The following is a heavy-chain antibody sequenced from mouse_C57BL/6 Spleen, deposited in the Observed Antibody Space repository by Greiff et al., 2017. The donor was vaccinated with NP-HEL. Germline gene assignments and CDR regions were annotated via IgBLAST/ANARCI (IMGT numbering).Heavy chain of an antibody. D-gene: IGHD1-1*01. CDR2: INPNNGGT. V-gene: IGHV1-18*01. CDR1: GYTFTDYN. J-gene: IGHJ2*01. Sequence: VQLQQSGPELVKPGASVKIPCKASGYTFTDYNMDWVKQSHGKSLEWIGDINPNNGGTIYNQKFKGKATLTVDNTSSTAYKELRSLTTEDTAVDYCARDDYGRHIDYWGQGTTLTVSS. CDR3: ARDDYGRHIDY.